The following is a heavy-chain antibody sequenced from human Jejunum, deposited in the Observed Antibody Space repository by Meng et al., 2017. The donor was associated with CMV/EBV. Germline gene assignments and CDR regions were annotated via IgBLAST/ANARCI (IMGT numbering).Heavy chain of an antibody. CDR1: GFTFTEYY. CDR3: ARARGTVTACDN. Sequence: SGFTFTEYYLHWVRQAPGQGLEWMGWINPKTGGTKYVQKFQGRVTMTRDMSLNTAYMELTNMTSDDTAVHYCARARGTVTACDNWGQGTLVTVSS. V-gene: IGHV1-2*02. J-gene: IGHJ4*02. CDR2: INPKTGGT. D-gene: IGHD4-17*01.